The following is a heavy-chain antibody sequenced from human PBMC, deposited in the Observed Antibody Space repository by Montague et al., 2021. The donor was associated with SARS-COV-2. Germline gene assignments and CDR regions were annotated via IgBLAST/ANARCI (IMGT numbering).Heavy chain of an antibody. V-gene: IGHV3-23*01. Sequence: SLRLSCAASGFTFSSYGMSWVRQAPGKGLEWVSRISGSGGRTYYADSVKGRFTISRDNSKNMLYLQMNSLRADDTAIYYCAKRPLGGAFDIWGQGTMVTVSS. D-gene: IGHD7-27*01. CDR2: ISGSGGRT. CDR1: GFTFSSYG. J-gene: IGHJ3*02. CDR3: AKRPLGGAFDI.